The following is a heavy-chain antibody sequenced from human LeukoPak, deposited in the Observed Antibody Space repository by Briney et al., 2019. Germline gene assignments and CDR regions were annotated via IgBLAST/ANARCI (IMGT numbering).Heavy chain of an antibody. D-gene: IGHD6-13*01. CDR1: GGSISSYY. V-gene: IGHV4-59*01. J-gene: IGHJ3*02. CDR2: IYYSGST. Sequence: IPSETLSLTCTVSGGSISSYYWSWIRQPPGKGLEWIGYIYYSGSTNYNPSLKSRVTISVDTSKNQFSLKLSSVTTADTAVYYCARGSPIAAPGAFDIWGQGTMVTVSS. CDR3: ARGSPIAAPGAFDI.